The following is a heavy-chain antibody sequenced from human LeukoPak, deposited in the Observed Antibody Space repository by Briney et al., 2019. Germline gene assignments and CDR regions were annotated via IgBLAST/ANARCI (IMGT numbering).Heavy chain of an antibody. CDR1: DGSISSYY. J-gene: IGHJ4*02. D-gene: IGHD3-22*01. V-gene: IGHV4-4*07. Sequence: SETLSLTCTVSDGSISSYYWSWIRQPAGKGLEWIGRIYTSGSTNYNPSLKSRVTMSVDTSKNQFSLKLSSVTAADTAVYYCARGRYDSSGYYLPPDCWGQGTLVTVSS. CDR2: IYTSGST. CDR3: ARGRYDSSGYYLPPDC.